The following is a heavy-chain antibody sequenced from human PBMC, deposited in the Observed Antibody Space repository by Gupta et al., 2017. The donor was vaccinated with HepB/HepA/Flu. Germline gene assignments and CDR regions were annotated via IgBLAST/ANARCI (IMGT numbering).Heavy chain of an antibody. CDR2: IYYSGST. Sequence: QLQLQESGPGLVKPSETLSLTCTVSGGSIGSSSYYWGWIRQPPGKGLEWIGSIYYSGSTYYNPSLKSRVPISVDTSKTQFSLKLSSVTAADTAVYYCASRYSSSWYEKVYYGMDVWGQGTTVTVA. CDR1: GGSIGSSSYY. J-gene: IGHJ6*02. V-gene: IGHV4-39*01. CDR3: ASRYSSSWYEKVYYGMDV. D-gene: IGHD6-13*01.